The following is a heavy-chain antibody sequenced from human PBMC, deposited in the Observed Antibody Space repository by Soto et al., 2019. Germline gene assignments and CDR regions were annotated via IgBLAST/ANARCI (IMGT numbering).Heavy chain of an antibody. D-gene: IGHD6-19*01. CDR1: GFTFSSYG. CDR2: ISYDGSNK. Sequence: QVQLVESGGGVVQPGRSLRLSCAASGFTFSSYGMHWVRQAPGKGLEWVAVISYDGSNKYYADSVKGRFTISRDNSKNTLYLQMNSLRAEDTAVYYCAKYGTYSSGWYRYYYGMDVWGQGTTVTVSS. V-gene: IGHV3-30*18. J-gene: IGHJ6*02. CDR3: AKYGTYSSGWYRYYYGMDV.